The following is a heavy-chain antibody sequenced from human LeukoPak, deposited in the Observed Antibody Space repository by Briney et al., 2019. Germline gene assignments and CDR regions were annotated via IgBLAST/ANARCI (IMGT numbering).Heavy chain of an antibody. J-gene: IGHJ6*03. CDR3: ARVRCSGGSCPYYYYYYYMDV. CDR1: GGSISSGSYY. D-gene: IGHD2-15*01. CDR2: IYRSGSS. V-gene: IGHV4-61*02. Sequence: SETLSLTCTVSGGSISSGSYYWNWIRQPAGKGLEWIGRIYRSGSSNYNPSLKSRVTVSVDTSKNQFSLKLSSVTAADTAVYYCARVRCSGGSCPYYYYYYYMDVWGKGTTVTVSS.